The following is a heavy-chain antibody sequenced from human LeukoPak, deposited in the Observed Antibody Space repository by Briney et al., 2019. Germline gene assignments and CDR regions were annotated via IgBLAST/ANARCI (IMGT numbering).Heavy chain of an antibody. D-gene: IGHD5-24*01. CDR1: GFTFSSYG. Sequence: GRSLRLSCAASGFTFSSYGMHWVRQAPGKGLEWVAVISYDGSNKYYADSVKGRFTISRDNSKNTLYLQMNSLRAEDTAVYYCAKDRKPGGYNQYYFDYWGQGTLVTVSS. CDR2: ISYDGSNK. V-gene: IGHV3-30*18. CDR3: AKDRKPGGYNQYYFDY. J-gene: IGHJ4*02.